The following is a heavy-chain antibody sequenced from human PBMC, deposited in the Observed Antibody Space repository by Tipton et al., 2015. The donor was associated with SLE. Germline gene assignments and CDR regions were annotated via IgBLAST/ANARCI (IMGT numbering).Heavy chain of an antibody. Sequence: SLRLSCAASGFTFSSYEMNWVRQAPGKGLEWVSYISSSGSTIYYADSVKGRFTISRYNAKNSLYLQMNSLRAEDTAVYYCARRDFWSGYPPYGMDVWGQGTTVTVSS. CDR1: GFTFSSYE. V-gene: IGHV3-48*03. J-gene: IGHJ6*02. CDR2: ISSSGSTI. CDR3: ARRDFWSGYPPYGMDV. D-gene: IGHD3-3*01.